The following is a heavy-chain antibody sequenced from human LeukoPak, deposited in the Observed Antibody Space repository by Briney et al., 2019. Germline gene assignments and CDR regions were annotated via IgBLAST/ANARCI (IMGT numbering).Heavy chain of an antibody. CDR2: IYTSKSM. CDR1: GGSIGSGFYD. V-gene: IGHV4-61*09. Sequence: SQTLSLTCTVSGGSIGSGFYDWYWIRQPAGKGLEWIGHIYTSKSMNYNPSLKSRVTISVDASKNQFSLKLTSVTAADTAVYYCTKGRGIWGQGTLVTVSS. D-gene: IGHD3-10*01. J-gene: IGHJ4*02. CDR3: TKGRGI.